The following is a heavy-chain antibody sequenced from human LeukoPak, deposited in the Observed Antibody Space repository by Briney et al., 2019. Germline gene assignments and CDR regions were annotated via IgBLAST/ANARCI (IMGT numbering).Heavy chain of an antibody. D-gene: IGHD3-10*01. CDR3: AREGYYGSGSPPSLYFDY. CDR2: ISYDGRNI. Sequence: QTGGSLRLSCAASGFTFNNYGMHWVRQAPGKGLEWVAVISYDGRNIHYPDSVKGRFTISRDNSRSTLYLQMNSLRPEDTAIYYCAREGYYGSGSPPSLYFDYWGQGTLVTVSS. J-gene: IGHJ4*02. CDR1: GFTFNNYG. V-gene: IGHV3-30*03.